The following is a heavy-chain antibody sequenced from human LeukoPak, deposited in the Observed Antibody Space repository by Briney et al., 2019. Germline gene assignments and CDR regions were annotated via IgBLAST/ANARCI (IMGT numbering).Heavy chain of an antibody. CDR3: ARNHDYGDYWGY. J-gene: IGHJ4*02. CDR2: IYYSGST. V-gene: IGHV4-59*01. CDR1: GGSISSYY. Sequence: SETLSLTCTVSGGSISSYYWSWLRQPPGKGLEWIGNIYYSGSTNYNPSLKSRVTISVDTSKNQFPLKLSFVTAADTAVYYCARNHDYGDYWGYWGQGTLVTVSS. D-gene: IGHD4-17*01.